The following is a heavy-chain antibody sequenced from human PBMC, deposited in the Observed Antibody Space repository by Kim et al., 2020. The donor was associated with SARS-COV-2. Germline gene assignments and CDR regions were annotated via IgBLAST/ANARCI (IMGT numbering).Heavy chain of an antibody. J-gene: IGHJ6*03. CDR3: ASLVNSPRYYYYYMDV. Sequence: SETLSLTCAVYGGSFSGYYWSWIHQPPGKGLEWIGEINHSGSTNYNPSLKSRVTISVDTSKNQFSLKLSSVTAADTAVYYCASLVNSPRYYYYYMDVWGKGTTVTVSS. V-gene: IGHV4-34*01. CDR2: INHSGST. CDR1: GGSFSGYY. D-gene: IGHD6-13*01.